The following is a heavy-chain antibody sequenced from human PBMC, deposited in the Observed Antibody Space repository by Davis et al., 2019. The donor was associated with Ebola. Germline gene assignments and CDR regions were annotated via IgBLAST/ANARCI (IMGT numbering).Heavy chain of an antibody. CDR1: GYTFTSYD. Sequence: ASVKVSCKASGYTFTSYDINWVRQATGQGLVWMGWMNPNSGNTGYAQKFQGRVTMTRNTSISTAYMELSSLRSEDTAVYYCAREGVTIFGVVTRGFGVWGQGTTVTVSS. CDR3: AREGVTIFGVVTRGFGV. J-gene: IGHJ6*02. D-gene: IGHD3-3*01. V-gene: IGHV1-8*01. CDR2: MNPNSGNT.